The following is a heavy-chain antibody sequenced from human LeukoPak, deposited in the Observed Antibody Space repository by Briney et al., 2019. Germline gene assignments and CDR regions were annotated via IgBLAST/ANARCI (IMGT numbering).Heavy chain of an antibody. V-gene: IGHV4-31*03. CDR2: IYYSGST. Sequence: SETLSLTCTVSGGSISSGGYYWSWIRQHPGKGLEWIGYIYYSGSTYYNPSLKSRVTKSVDTSKNQFSLKLSSVTAADTAVYYCARAPTTGYSSSWFVNDAFDIWGQGTMVTVSP. D-gene: IGHD6-13*01. CDR3: ARAPTTGYSSSWFVNDAFDI. CDR1: GGSISSGGYY. J-gene: IGHJ3*02.